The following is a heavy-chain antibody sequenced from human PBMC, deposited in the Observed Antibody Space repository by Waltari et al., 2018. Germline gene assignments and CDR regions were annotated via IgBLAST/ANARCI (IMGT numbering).Heavy chain of an antibody. CDR3: ARVMYYYDSSHYFDY. CDR2: IYYSGST. V-gene: IGHV4-59*11. Sequence: QVQLQESGPGLVKPSATLSLTCTVSGCSISSHYWSWIRQPPGKGLEWIGYIYYSGSTNYNPSLKSRVTISVDTSKNQFSLKLSSVTAADTAVYYCARVMYYYDSSHYFDYWGLGTLVTVSS. D-gene: IGHD3-22*01. J-gene: IGHJ4*02. CDR1: GCSISSHY.